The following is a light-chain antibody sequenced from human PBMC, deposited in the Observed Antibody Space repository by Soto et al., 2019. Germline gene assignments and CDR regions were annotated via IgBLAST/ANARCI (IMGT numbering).Light chain of an antibody. J-gene: IGKJ1*01. CDR3: QHYNSYPPWT. V-gene: IGKV1-5*03. CDR1: QSINSW. CDR2: RAS. Sequence: DIQMTQSPSTLSASVGDRVTITCRASQSINSWLAWYQQEPGKAPKLLIYRASTLQSGVPSRFSGRGSGTEVTLTISSLQPDDFASYCCQHYNSYPPWTFGQGTKVEIK.